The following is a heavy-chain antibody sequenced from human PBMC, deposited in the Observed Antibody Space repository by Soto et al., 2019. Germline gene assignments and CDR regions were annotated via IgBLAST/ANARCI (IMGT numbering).Heavy chain of an antibody. Sequence: QVQLVESGGGLVKPGGSLRLSCAASGFTFSDYYMSWIRQAPGKGLEWVSYISSSGSTIYYADSVKGRFTISRDNAKNSLYPQMHSLRAEDTAVYFCARDRRWDGDQYSWFDPWGQGTLVTVSS. D-gene: IGHD4-17*01. CDR2: ISSSGSTI. V-gene: IGHV3-11*01. CDR3: ARDRRWDGDQYSWFDP. J-gene: IGHJ5*02. CDR1: GFTFSDYY.